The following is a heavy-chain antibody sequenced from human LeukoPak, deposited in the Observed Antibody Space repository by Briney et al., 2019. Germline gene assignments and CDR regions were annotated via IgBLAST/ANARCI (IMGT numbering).Heavy chain of an antibody. V-gene: IGHV3-64D*06. CDR3: VKDSDRSGWYLVDY. Sequence: GGSLRLSCSASGFTFSSYAMHWVRQAPGKGLEYVSAISSNGGSTYYADFVKGRFTISRDNSKNTLYLQMSSLRAEDTAVYYCVKDSDRSGWYLVDYWGQGTLVTVSS. CDR1: GFTFSSYA. J-gene: IGHJ4*02. D-gene: IGHD6-19*01. CDR2: ISSNGGST.